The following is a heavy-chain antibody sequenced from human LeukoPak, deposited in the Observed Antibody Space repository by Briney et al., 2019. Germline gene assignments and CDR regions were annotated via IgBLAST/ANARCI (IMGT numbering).Heavy chain of an antibody. V-gene: IGHV1-46*01. Sequence: ASVKVSCKASGYTFTSYYMHWVRQAPGQGLEWMGIINPSGGSTSYAQKFQGRVTMTRDTSTSTVYMELSSLRSEDTAVYYCAREASIVVVTAGSFDYWGQGTLVTVSS. J-gene: IGHJ4*02. CDR1: GYTFTSYY. CDR2: INPSGGST. CDR3: AREASIVVVTAGSFDY. D-gene: IGHD2-21*02.